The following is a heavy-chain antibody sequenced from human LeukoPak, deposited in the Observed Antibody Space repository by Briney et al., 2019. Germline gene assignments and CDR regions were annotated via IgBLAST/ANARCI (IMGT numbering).Heavy chain of an antibody. J-gene: IGHJ4*02. D-gene: IGHD3-22*01. Sequence: SETLSLTCTVSGGSISSYYWSWIRQPPGKGLEWIGYIYYSVSTTYNPSLKSRVTISVDTSKNQFSLKLSSVTAADTAVYYCARGGDYYDSSGFHYWGQGTLVTVSS. CDR2: IYYSVST. V-gene: IGHV4-59*01. CDR1: GGSISSYY. CDR3: ARGGDYYDSSGFHY.